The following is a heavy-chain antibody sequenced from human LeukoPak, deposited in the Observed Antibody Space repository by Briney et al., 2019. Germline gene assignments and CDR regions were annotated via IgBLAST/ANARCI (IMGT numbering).Heavy chain of an antibody. CDR1: GFTFDDYG. Sequence: SGVSLRLSCAASGFTFDDYGMSWVRQAPGKGLEWVSGINWNGGSTGYADPVKGRFTISRDNAKNSLYLQMNSLRAEDTAVYYCARDQPLYYFDGSSFLPLDYWGQGTLVTVSS. J-gene: IGHJ4*02. CDR3: ARDQPLYYFDGSSFLPLDY. V-gene: IGHV3-20*04. D-gene: IGHD3-22*01. CDR2: INWNGGST.